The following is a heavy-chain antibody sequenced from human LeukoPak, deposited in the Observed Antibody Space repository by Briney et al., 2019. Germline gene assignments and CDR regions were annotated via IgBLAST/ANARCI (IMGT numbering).Heavy chain of an antibody. CDR2: IYYSERT. Sequence: SETLSRTCSVSGDSVSRSDSYWDCIRQPPGKGLEWIGTIYYSERTYYSQSLKSRVTMSVDTSNNQCSLNLRSVTAADTALYYCARRRYYDGSGYLEWGQGTLLSVSS. CDR1: GDSVSRSDSY. J-gene: IGHJ1*01. V-gene: IGHV4-39*01. D-gene: IGHD3-22*01. CDR3: ARRRYYDGSGYLE.